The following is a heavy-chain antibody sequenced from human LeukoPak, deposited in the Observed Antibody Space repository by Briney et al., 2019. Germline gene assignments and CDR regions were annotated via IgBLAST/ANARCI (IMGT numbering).Heavy chain of an antibody. CDR1: GGSISTYY. CDR2: IYNSGST. V-gene: IGHV4-59*01. D-gene: IGHD6-13*01. CDR3: AGENSNSRYLDY. J-gene: IGHJ4*02. Sequence: SETLSLTCTVSGGSISTYYWSWIRQPPGKGLEWIGYIYNSGSTNYNPSLKSRVTISVDTSKNQFSLKLSSVTAVDTAVYYCAGENSNSRYLDYWGQGTLVTVSS.